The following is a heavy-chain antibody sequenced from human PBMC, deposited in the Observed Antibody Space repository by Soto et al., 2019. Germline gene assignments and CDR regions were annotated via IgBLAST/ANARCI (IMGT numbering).Heavy chain of an antibody. J-gene: IGHJ4*02. CDR1: GYTFTSYG. Sequence: ASVKVSCKASGYTFTSYGISWVRQAPGQGLEWMGWISAYNGNTNYAQKLQGRVTMTTDTSTSTAYMELRSLRSDDTAVYYCARENWYCSGGSCYSLYYWGQGTLVTLYS. CDR3: ARENWYCSGGSCYSLYY. V-gene: IGHV1-18*01. CDR2: ISAYNGNT. D-gene: IGHD2-15*01.